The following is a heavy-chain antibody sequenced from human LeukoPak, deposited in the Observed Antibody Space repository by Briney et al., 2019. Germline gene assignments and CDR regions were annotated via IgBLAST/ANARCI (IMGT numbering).Heavy chain of an antibody. CDR2: IDRDGSRT. Sequence: GGSLRLSCAASGFTFSSCWMQWVRKAPGQGLVWVSRIDRDGSRTNYADSVKGRFTSSIDNAKNTLYLQSNSRRAEDTAVYYCARGYSGYCYYWGQGTLVTVSS. V-gene: IGHV3-74*01. J-gene: IGHJ4*02. CDR3: ARGYSGYCYY. CDR1: GFTFSSCW. D-gene: IGHD5-12*01.